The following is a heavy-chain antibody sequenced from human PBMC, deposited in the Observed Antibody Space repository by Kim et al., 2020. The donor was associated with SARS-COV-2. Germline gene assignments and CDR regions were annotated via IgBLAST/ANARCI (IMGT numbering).Heavy chain of an antibody. J-gene: IGHJ4*02. D-gene: IGHD3-3*01. CDR2: ITCDGTTT. CDR3: AGYATSRSGRCVGL. V-gene: IGHV3-74*01. Sequence: GGSLRLSCAGSGFTFSSYAMHWVRQAPGKGLEWVSGITCDGTTTNYADSVKGRFTISRDNARNTMFLQMNSLRAEDTAFYYCAGYATSRSGRCVGLWGRGTLVTVSS. CDR1: GFTFSSYA.